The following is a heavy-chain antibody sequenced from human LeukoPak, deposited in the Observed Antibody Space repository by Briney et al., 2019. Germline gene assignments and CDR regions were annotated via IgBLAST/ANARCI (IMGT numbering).Heavy chain of an antibody. CDR1: GFTFISHW. CDR3: AREWHDAFDI. CDR2: INGDGSST. D-gene: IGHD5-24*01. V-gene: IGHV3-74*01. J-gene: IGHJ3*02. Sequence: GGSLRLSCAASGFTFISHWMHWVRQAPGKGLVWVSRINGDGSSTTYADSVRGRFTISRDDAKNTLYLEMNSLRAEDTAVYYCAREWHDAFDIWGQGTMVTVSS.